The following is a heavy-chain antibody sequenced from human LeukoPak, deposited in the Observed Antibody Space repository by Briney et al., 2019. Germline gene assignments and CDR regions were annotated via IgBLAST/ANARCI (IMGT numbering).Heavy chain of an antibody. V-gene: IGHV3-9*03. D-gene: IGHD6-19*01. Sequence: GGSLRLSCAASGFTFDDYAMHWVRQAPGKGLEWVSGISWNSGTIGYAGSVKGRFTISRDNAKSSLYLQMNSLRAEDMAFYYCAKDYTSGWYGAFDIWGQGTMVTVSS. CDR2: ISWNSGTI. CDR3: AKDYTSGWYGAFDI. CDR1: GFTFDDYA. J-gene: IGHJ3*02.